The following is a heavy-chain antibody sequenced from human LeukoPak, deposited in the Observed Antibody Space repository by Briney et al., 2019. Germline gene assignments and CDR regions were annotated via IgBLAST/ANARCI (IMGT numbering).Heavy chain of an antibody. CDR3: TRAVGDWRGLIRGY. V-gene: IGHV3-49*03. Sequence: PGGSLRLSCTASGFTFDDYAMSWFRQAPGKGLEWVGFIRSKAYGGTTEYAASVKGRFTISRDDSKSIAYLQMNSLKTEDTAVYYCTRAVGDWRGLIRGYWGQGTLVTVSS. CDR1: GFTFDDYA. J-gene: IGHJ4*02. CDR2: IRSKAYGGTT. D-gene: IGHD3-10*01.